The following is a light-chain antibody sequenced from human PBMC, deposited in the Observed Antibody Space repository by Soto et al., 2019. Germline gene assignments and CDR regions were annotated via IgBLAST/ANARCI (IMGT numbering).Light chain of an antibody. V-gene: IGLV1-51*01. J-gene: IGLJ3*02. CDR3: GTWDSSMSAAGWV. Sequence: QSVLTQPPSASGTPGQRVTISCSGSSSNIGSNYVSWFQQLPGAAPKLLIYHNDKRPSGIPDRFSGSKSGTSATLGITGLQTGDEADYYCGTWDSSMSAAGWVFGGGTKVTVL. CDR2: HND. CDR1: SSNIGSNY.